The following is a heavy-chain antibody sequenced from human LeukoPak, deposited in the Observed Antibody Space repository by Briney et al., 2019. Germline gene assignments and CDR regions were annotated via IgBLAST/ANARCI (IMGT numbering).Heavy chain of an antibody. CDR2: ISSSGSTI. CDR3: ARDVIGYPWRDYYFDY. D-gene: IGHD2-21*01. V-gene: IGHV3-48*03. CDR1: GFTFSSYE. J-gene: IGHJ4*02. Sequence: GGSLRLSCAASGFTFSSYEMNWVRQAPGKGLEWVSYISSSGSTIYYADSVKGRFTISRDNAKNSLYLQMNSLRAEDTAVYYCARDVIGYPWRDYYFDYWGQGTLVTVSS.